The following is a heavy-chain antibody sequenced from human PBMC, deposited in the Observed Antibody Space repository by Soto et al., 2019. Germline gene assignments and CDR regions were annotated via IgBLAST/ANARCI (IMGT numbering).Heavy chain of an antibody. V-gene: IGHV4-59*01. Sequence: SETLSLTCTVSGDYISDYYWTWIRQPPGKGLEWIGYIYYSGNTNYYPSLKSRVTIPLDTSKNKFSLRLNSVTAADSAVSYCAACDVWRGAFEHWGQGALVTVSS. CDR1: GDYISDYY. CDR2: IYYSGNT. CDR3: AACDVWRGAFEH. D-gene: IGHD3-3*01. J-gene: IGHJ4*02.